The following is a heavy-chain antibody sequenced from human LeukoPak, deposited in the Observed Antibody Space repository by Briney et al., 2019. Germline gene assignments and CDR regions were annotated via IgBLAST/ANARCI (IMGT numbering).Heavy chain of an antibody. CDR1: GGSISSYY. D-gene: IGHD2-2*01. CDR3: AAGYQLLSVI. J-gene: IGHJ3*02. CDR2: IYYSGST. V-gene: IGHV4-59*08. Sequence: PSETLSLTCTVSGGSISSYYWSWIRQPPGKGLEWIGYIYYSGSTNYNPSLKSRVTISVDTSKNQFSLKLSSVTAAVTAVYYCAAGYQLLSVIWGQGTMVTVSS.